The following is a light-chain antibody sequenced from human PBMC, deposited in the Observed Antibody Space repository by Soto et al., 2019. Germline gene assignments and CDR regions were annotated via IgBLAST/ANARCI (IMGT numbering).Light chain of an antibody. CDR3: CSYAGSSTLYVV. CDR1: SSDVGSYNL. CDR2: EGS. V-gene: IGLV2-23*03. J-gene: IGLJ2*01. Sequence: QSVLTQPASVSGSPGQSITISCTGTSSDVGSYNLVSWYQQHPGKAPKLMIYEGSKRPSGVSNRFSGCKSGNTASLTISGLQAEDEADYYCCSYAGSSTLYVVFGGGTKVTVL.